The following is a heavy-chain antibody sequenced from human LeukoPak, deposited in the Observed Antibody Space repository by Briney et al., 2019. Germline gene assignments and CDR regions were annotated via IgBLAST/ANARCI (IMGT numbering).Heavy chain of an antibody. V-gene: IGHV3-23*01. CDR1: GFTFSTYA. CDR2: ISAISGSI. CDR3: ARKMEGGGRDFDY. D-gene: IGHD5-24*01. Sequence: GGSLRLSCTASGFTFSTYAMSWVRQAPGKGLEWVSAISAISGSIYYADSVKGRFTISRDNSKNTLYLQMNSLRAEDTAIYYCARKMEGGGRDFDYWGQGTLVTVSS. J-gene: IGHJ4*02.